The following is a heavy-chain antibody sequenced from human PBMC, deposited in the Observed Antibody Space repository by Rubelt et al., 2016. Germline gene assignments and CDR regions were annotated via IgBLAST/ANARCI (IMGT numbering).Heavy chain of an antibody. J-gene: IGHJ4*02. CDR2: IYYSGST. V-gene: IGHV4-59*01. CDR1: GDSISSYY. Sequence: QVQLQESGPGLVKPSETLSLTCTVSGDSISSYYWSWIRQPPGKGLEWIGYIYYSGSTNYNPSLKSRGPMSVDTSKNQFSLNVTSVTAAETAVHFCARVRTSSWYHYFDYWGQGTPVTVSS. CDR3: ARVRTSSWYHYFDY. D-gene: IGHD6-13*01.